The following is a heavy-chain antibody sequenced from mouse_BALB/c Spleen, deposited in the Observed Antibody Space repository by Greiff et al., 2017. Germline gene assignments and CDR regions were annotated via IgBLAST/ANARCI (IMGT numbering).Heavy chain of an antibody. V-gene: IGHV5-6-2*01. J-gene: IGHJ3*01. CDR2: INSNGGST. CDR1: GFTFSSYY. D-gene: IGHD2-4*01. CDR3: ARGNDYTWFAY. Sequence: EVQLVESGGGLVKLGGSLKLSCAASGFTFSSYYMSWVRQTPEKRLELVAAINSNGGSTYYPDTVKGRFTISRDNAKNTLYLQMSSLKSEDTALYYCARGNDYTWFAYWGQGTLVTVSA.